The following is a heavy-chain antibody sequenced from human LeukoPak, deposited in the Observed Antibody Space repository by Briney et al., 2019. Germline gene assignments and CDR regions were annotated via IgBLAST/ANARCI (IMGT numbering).Heavy chain of an antibody. CDR2: IIPIFDTA. CDR3: ARVTHTELSTWFDP. CDR1: GGTFSSYA. J-gene: IGHJ5*02. V-gene: IGHV1-69*13. D-gene: IGHD5-18*01. Sequence: ASVKVSCKASGGTFSSYAINWVRQAPGQGLEWMGGIIPIFDTADYAQTFQGRVTITADESTSTAYMELTSLRSEDTAVYYCARVTHTELSTWFDPWGQGTLVTVSS.